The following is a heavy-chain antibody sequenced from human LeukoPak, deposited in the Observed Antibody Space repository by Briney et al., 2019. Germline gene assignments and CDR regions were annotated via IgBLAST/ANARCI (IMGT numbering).Heavy chain of an antibody. CDR1: GFTVSSNY. V-gene: IGHV3-53*01. CDR2: IYSGGST. Sequence: GGSLRLSCAASGFTVSSNYMSWVRQAPGKRLEWVSVIYSGGSTYYADSVKGRFTISRDNSKNTLYLQMNSLRAEDTAVYYCARETYYYGSGSPGYFDYWGQGTLVTVSS. D-gene: IGHD3-10*01. J-gene: IGHJ4*02. CDR3: ARETYYYGSGSPGYFDY.